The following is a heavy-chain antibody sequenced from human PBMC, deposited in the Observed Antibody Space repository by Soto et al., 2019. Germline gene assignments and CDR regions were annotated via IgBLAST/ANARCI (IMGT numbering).Heavy chain of an antibody. D-gene: IGHD6-19*01. CDR1: GGSFSGYY. J-gene: IGHJ6*02. CDR2: INHSGST. CDR3: ARGRPSGSGWYYYYYGMDV. Sequence: PSDTLSLTCAVYGGSFSGYYWSWIRQPPGKGLEWIGEINHSGSTNYNPSLKSRVTISVDTSKNQFSLKLSSVTAADTAVYYCARGRPSGSGWYYYYYGMDVWGQGTTVTVSS. V-gene: IGHV4-34*01.